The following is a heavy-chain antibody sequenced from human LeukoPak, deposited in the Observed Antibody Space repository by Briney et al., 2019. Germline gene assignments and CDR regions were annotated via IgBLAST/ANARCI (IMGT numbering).Heavy chain of an antibody. CDR2: IYGSGQTT. CDR3: SKGGKQWPDCYLDF. V-gene: IGHV3-23*01. CDR1: GFTFTIYA. Sequence: GGSLRLSCAASGFTFTIYAMSWVRQAPGKGLEWVSGIYGSGQTTYYADSVKGRFTISRDNSKNTLYLQMSSLRLGDTAVYYFSKGGKQWPDCYLDFWGQGALVTVSS. J-gene: IGHJ4*02. D-gene: IGHD6-19*01.